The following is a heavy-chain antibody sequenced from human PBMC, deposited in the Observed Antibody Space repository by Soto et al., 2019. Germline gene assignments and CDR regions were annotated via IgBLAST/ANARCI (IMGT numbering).Heavy chain of an antibody. D-gene: IGHD1-1*01. Sequence: VRQAPGKGMEWVSAITGSGGSXNYADSVKGRFTISRDNCKNTLYLQRNSLRAEDTAVYDCANELESFDYWVQGTLVTVPQ. CDR2: ITGSGGSX. V-gene: IGHV3-23*01. J-gene: IGHJ4*02. CDR3: ANELESFDY.